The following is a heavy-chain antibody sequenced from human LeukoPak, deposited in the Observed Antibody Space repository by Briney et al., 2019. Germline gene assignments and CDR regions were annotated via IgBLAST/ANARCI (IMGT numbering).Heavy chain of an antibody. D-gene: IGHD3-22*01. Sequence: PSETLSLTCAVYGGSFSGYYWSWIRQPPGKGLEWIGYIYYSGSTYYNPSLKSRVTISVDTSKNQFSLKLSSVTAADTAVYYCARVVYYDSSGLGDIWGQGTMVTVSS. V-gene: IGHV4-30-4*08. CDR3: ARVVYYDSSGLGDI. J-gene: IGHJ3*02. CDR1: GGSFSGYY. CDR2: IYYSGST.